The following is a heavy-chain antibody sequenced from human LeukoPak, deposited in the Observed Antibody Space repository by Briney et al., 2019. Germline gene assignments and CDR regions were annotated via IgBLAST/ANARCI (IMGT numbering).Heavy chain of an antibody. Sequence: GGSLRLSCAASGFTFNTYTMNWVRQAPGKGLEWVSYISGSSGIIDYADSVRGRFTISRDNAKNSLYLQMNSLRAEDTALYYCAKGAIAVAGIYVDYWGQGTLVTVSS. V-gene: IGHV3-48*01. D-gene: IGHD6-19*01. CDR1: GFTFNTYT. J-gene: IGHJ4*02. CDR2: ISGSSGII. CDR3: AKGAIAVAGIYVDY.